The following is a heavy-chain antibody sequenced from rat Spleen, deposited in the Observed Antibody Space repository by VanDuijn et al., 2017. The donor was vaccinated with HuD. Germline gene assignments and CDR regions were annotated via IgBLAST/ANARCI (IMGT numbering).Heavy chain of an antibody. Sequence: EVQLVESDGGLVQPGRSLKLSCVASGFTFTDYYMAWVRQAPTKGLEWVAIISYDGLGTYYRDSVKGRFTISRDNAKSTLYLQMDSLRSEDTATYYCTKNWDYWGQGVMVTVSS. D-gene: IGHD5-1*01. J-gene: IGHJ2*01. V-gene: IGHV5-20*01. CDR2: ISYDGLGT. CDR1: GFTFTDYY. CDR3: TKNWDY.